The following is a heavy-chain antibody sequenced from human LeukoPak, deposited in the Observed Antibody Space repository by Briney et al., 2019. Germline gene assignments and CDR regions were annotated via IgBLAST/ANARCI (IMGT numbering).Heavy chain of an antibody. CDR1: GDSVSSNSAA. CDR2: TYYRSKWYS. V-gene: IGHV6-1*01. D-gene: IGHD1/OR15-1a*01. CDR3: ARGWNNFDY. J-gene: IGHJ4*02. Sequence: SQTLSLTCAISGDSVSSNSAAWNWIRQSPSRGLEWLGRTYYRSKWYSDLGVTVKRRITINADTSRNQFSLRLNSVTPEDTAVYYCARGWNNFDYWGQGTLVTVSS.